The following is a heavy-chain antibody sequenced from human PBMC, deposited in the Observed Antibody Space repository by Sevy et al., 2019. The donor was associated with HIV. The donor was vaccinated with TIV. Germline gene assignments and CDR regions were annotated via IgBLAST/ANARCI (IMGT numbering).Heavy chain of an antibody. CDR3: ASPGTNGFDP. CDR2: IKQDGSDK. CDR1: GFTFSSYW. J-gene: IGHJ5*02. V-gene: IGHV3-7*03. Sequence: GGSLRLSCAASGFTFSSYWMSWVRQAPGKGLEWVASIKQDGSDKYYVDSVKGRFTISRDNAKNSLYLQMNSLRVEDTAVYYCASPGTNGFDPWGQGTLVTVSS.